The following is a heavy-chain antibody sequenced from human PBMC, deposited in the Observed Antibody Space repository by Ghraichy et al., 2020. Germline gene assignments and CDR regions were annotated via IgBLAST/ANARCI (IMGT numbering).Heavy chain of an antibody. V-gene: IGHV3-7*04. CDR1: GFTFSSYW. CDR3: ATDGFGNKKRYAY. D-gene: IGHD3-9*01. Sequence: GGSLRLSCAASGFTFSSYWMSWVRQAPGKGLEWVANIKQDGTEKYYVDSVKGRFTIFRDNAKNSLSLQMNSLSAEDTAVYYCATDGFGNKKRYAYWGQGTLVTVSS. CDR2: IKQDGTEK. J-gene: IGHJ4*02.